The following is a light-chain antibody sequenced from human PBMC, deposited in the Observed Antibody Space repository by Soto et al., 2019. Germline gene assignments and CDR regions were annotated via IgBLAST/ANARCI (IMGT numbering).Light chain of an antibody. Sequence: EIVLTQSPVTLSLSPGERATLSCRASQSISSSYLAWYQQKPGQAPKLLIYGASNRATGIPYRFSGSGSGTDFTLTISRLEPEDFGVYFCQQYGYSPLTFGGGTKVEIK. V-gene: IGKV3-20*01. CDR3: QQYGYSPLT. CDR2: GAS. J-gene: IGKJ4*01. CDR1: QSISSSY.